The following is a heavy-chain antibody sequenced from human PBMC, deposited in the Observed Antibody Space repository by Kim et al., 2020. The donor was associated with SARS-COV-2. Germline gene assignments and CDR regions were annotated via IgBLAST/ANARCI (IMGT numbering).Heavy chain of an antibody. CDR2: INYSGST. Sequence: SETLSLTCTVSGGSVSSGSYNWSWIRQPPGKEREWIGYINYSGSTNYNPSLKRRVTIAVDTTKNQFSLKLSSVAAAETAVYYCAGGGLWFGEGGDYYGLRIWGQGATVTVSS. CDR3: AGGGLWFGEGGDYYGLRI. J-gene: IGHJ6*01. V-gene: IGHV4-61*01. D-gene: IGHD3-10*01. CDR1: GGSVSSGSYN.